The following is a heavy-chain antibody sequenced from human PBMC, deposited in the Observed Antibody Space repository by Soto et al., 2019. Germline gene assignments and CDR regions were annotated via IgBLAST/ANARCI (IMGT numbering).Heavy chain of an antibody. J-gene: IGHJ4*02. CDR3: ARGGDGSNFGAVY. D-gene: IGHD2-21*01. CDR1: GGGNLRDYR. CDR2: IIPKLGSA. Sequence: QVQLVQSGAEVKEPGSSVKVSCKASGGGNLRDYRTTWVRRAPGQGLEWMGGIIPKLGSANYAQNFQGRVSITAVESTNTVYMELRSLRSDDTAVYYCARGGDGSNFGAVYWGQGTPVTVSS. V-gene: IGHV1-69*01.